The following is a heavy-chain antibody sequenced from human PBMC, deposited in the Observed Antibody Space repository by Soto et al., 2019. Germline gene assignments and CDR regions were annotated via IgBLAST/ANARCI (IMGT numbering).Heavy chain of an antibody. J-gene: IGHJ4*02. CDR3: AKSKEDSSGYYYYYFDY. D-gene: IGHD3-22*01. Sequence: EVQLLESGGGLVQPGGSLRLSCAASGFTFSSYAMSWVRQAPGKGLEWVSAISGSGGSTYYADSVKGRFTISRDNSKNTLYLQMNSLRAEDTAVYCCAKSKEDSSGYYYYYFDYWGQGTLVTVSS. CDR1: GFTFSSYA. V-gene: IGHV3-23*01. CDR2: ISGSGGST.